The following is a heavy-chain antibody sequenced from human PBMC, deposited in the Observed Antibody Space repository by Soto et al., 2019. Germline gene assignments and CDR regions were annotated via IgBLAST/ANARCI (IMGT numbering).Heavy chain of an antibody. V-gene: IGHV4-59*08. J-gene: IGHJ6*02. CDR2: IYYSGST. CDR1: GGSISSYY. D-gene: IGHD1-26*01. Sequence: PSETLSLTCTVSGGSISSYYWSWIRQPPGKGLEWIGYIYYSGSTNYNPSLKSRVTISVDTSKNQFSLKLSSVTAADTAVYYCARLVVGATEGYYYYYGMDVWGQGTTVTVSS. CDR3: ARLVVGATEGYYYYYGMDV.